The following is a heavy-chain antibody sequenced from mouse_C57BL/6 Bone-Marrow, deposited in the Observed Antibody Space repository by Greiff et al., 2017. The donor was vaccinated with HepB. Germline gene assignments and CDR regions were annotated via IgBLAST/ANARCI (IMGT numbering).Heavy chain of an antibody. J-gene: IGHJ4*01. V-gene: IGHV5-17*01. Sequence: EVMLVESGGGLVKPGGSLKLSCAASGFTFSDYGMHWVRQAPEKGLEWVAYISSGSSTIYYADTVKGRFTISRDNAKNTLFLQMTSRRSEDTAMYYCARRGYDGYYSYYAMDYWGQGTSVTVSS. D-gene: IGHD2-3*01. CDR3: ARRGYDGYYSYYAMDY. CDR1: GFTFSDYG. CDR2: ISSGSSTI.